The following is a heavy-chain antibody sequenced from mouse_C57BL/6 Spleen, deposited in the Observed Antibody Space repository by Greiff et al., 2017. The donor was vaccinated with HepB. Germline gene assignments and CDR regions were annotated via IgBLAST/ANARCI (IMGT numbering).Heavy chain of an antibody. CDR1: GFTFSSYT. J-gene: IGHJ1*03. CDR2: ISGGGGNT. V-gene: IGHV5-9*01. D-gene: IGHD1-1*01. CDR3: ARGYGSSDVSYWYFDV. Sequence: EVQGVESGGGLVKPGGSLKLSCAASGFTFSSYTISWVRQTPEKRLEWVATISGGGGNTYYPDSVKGRFTISRDNAKNTLYLQMSSLRSEDTALYYCARGYGSSDVSYWYFDVWGTGTTVTVSS.